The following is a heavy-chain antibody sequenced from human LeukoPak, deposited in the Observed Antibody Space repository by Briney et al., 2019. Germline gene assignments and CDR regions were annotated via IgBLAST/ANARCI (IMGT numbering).Heavy chain of an antibody. CDR3: ARSTVTPLSNFDY. CDR1: GYTFTGYY. Sequence: ASVKVSCKASGYTFTGYYMRWVRQAPGQGLEWMGWINPNSGGTNYAQKFQGRVTMTRDTSISTAYMELSRLRSDDTAVYYCARSTVTPLSNFDYWGQGTLVTVSS. V-gene: IGHV1-2*02. CDR2: INPNSGGT. J-gene: IGHJ4*02. D-gene: IGHD4-17*01.